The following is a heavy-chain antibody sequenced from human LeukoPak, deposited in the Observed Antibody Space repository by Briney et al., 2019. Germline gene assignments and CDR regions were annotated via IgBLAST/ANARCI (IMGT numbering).Heavy chain of an antibody. CDR2: INHSGST. V-gene: IGHV4-34*01. Sequence: WETLSLTCAVYGGSFSGYYWSWIRQPPGKGLEWIGEINHSGSTNYNPSLKSRVTISVDTSKNQFSLKLSSVTAADTAVYYCARDSHYYDSSGYHYRPADYWGQGTLVTVSS. J-gene: IGHJ4*02. D-gene: IGHD3-22*01. CDR1: GGSFSGYY. CDR3: ARDSHYYDSSGYHYRPADY.